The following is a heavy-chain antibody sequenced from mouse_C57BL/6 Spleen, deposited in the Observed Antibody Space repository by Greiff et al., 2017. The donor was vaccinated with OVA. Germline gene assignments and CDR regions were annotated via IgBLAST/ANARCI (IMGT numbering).Heavy chain of an antibody. J-gene: IGHJ4*01. CDR1: GFSLTSYA. CDR3: ARGAQATLYYAMDY. V-gene: IGHV2-9-1*01. CDR2: IWTGGGT. D-gene: IGHD3-2*02. Sequence: VKLMESGPGLVAPSQSLSITCTVSGFSLTSYAISWVRQPPGKGLEWLGVIWTGGGTNYNSALKSRLSISKDNSKSQVFLKMNSLQTDDTARYYCARGAQATLYYAMDYWGQGTSVTVSS.